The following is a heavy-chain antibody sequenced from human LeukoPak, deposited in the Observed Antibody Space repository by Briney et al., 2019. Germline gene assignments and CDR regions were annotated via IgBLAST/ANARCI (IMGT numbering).Heavy chain of an antibody. CDR2: IKQDGSEK. CDR3: ARAGPDIVVVVAALPNDAFDI. V-gene: IGHV3-7*01. D-gene: IGHD2-15*01. Sequence: PGGSLRLSCAASGFTFSSYWMSWVRQAPGKGLEWVANIKQDGSEKYYVDSVKGRFTISRDNAKNSLYLQMNSLRAEDTAVYYCARAGPDIVVVVAALPNDAFDIWGQGTMVTVSS. J-gene: IGHJ3*02. CDR1: GFTFSSYW.